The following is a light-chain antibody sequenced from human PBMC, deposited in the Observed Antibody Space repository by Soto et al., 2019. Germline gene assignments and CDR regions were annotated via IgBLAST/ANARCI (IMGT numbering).Light chain of an antibody. CDR3: QHYNSDPWT. CDR2: DAS. V-gene: IGKV1-5*01. Sequence: DIEMTQSPSTLSASVGDRLTITCRASQTIRRWLAWYQQRPGKAPKVLIYDASTLESGVPARFSGSGSETEFTLTISSLQPEDSATYYCQHYNSDPWTFGQGTKVAV. CDR1: QTIRRW. J-gene: IGKJ1*01.